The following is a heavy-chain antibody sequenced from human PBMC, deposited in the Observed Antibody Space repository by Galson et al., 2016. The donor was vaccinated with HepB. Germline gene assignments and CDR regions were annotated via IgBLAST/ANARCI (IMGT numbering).Heavy chain of an antibody. V-gene: IGHV3-74*01. CDR2: INSDGSNA. CDR1: GFTFSNHY. Sequence: SLRLSCAGSGFTFSNHYMHWVRQAPGKGLVWVSRINSDGSNANYADSVKGRFTISRDNARNKLYLQVNSLRAEDAAVYYCARENGDYLFIDYWGQGTLVTFSS. CDR3: ARENGDYLFIDY. D-gene: IGHD4-17*01. J-gene: IGHJ4*02.